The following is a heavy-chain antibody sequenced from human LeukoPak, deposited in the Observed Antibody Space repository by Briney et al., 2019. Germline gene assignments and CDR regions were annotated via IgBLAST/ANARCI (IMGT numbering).Heavy chain of an antibody. Sequence: GGSLRLSCAASGFTFNSYWMSWVRQAPGKGREWVANIKQDGREKYYVDSVKGRFTISRDNAKNSLYLQRHSLRAEDTAVYYCGGGWYGGDYWGQGTLVTVSS. V-gene: IGHV3-7*01. CDR3: GGGWYGGDY. D-gene: IGHD6-19*01. CDR2: IKQDGREK. J-gene: IGHJ4*02. CDR1: GFTFNSYW.